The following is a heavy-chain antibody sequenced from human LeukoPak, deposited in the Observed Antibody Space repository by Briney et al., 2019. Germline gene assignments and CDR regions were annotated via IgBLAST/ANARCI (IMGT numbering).Heavy chain of an antibody. D-gene: IGHD2-2*01. J-gene: IGHJ6*02. CDR3: AKAVTSAPYAMDV. V-gene: IGHV3-23*01. Sequence: GGSLRLSCAASGFTFSNYAMSWVRQAPGKGLEWVSGISGSGGSTYYADSVKGHFTISRDNSKNTLYLQMNSLRAEDTAIYYCAKAVTSAPYAMDVWGQGTTVTVSS. CDR1: GFTFSNYA. CDR2: ISGSGGST.